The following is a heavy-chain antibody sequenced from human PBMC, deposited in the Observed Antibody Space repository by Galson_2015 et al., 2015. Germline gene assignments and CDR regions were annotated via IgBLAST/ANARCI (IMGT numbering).Heavy chain of an antibody. CDR1: GDSVSSNSAA. J-gene: IGHJ4*02. CDR3: ARDHQYNWKMGYYFDY. CDR2: TYYRSKWCN. Sequence: CAISGDSVSSNSAAWNWIRQSPSRGLEWLGRTYYRSKWCNDYAVSVKSRITTNPDTSKSQFSLQLNSVTPEDTAVYYCARDHQYNWKMGYYFDYWGQGTLVTVSS. D-gene: IGHD1-20*01. V-gene: IGHV6-1*01.